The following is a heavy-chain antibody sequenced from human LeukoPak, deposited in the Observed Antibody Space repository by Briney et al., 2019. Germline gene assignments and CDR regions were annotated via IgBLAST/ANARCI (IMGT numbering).Heavy chain of an antibody. CDR1: GYTFTSYG. J-gene: IGHJ4*02. V-gene: IGHV1-18*01. CDR3: AKMYSSGWRPDIRFLDY. CDR2: ISAYNGNT. D-gene: IGHD6-19*01. Sequence: GASVKVSCKASGYTFTSYGISWVRQAPGQGLEWMGWISAYNGNTNYAQKLQGRVTMTTDTSTSTAYMELRSLRSDDTAVYYCAKMYSSGWRPDIRFLDYWGQGTLVTVSS.